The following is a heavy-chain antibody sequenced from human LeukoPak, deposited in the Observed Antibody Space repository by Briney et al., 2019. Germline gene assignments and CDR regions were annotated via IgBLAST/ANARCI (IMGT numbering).Heavy chain of an antibody. CDR1: GGSFSGYY. CDR2: INHSGST. J-gene: IGHJ5*02. V-gene: IGHV4-34*01. D-gene: IGHD3-10*01. Sequence: SETLSLTCAVYGGSFSGYYWSWIRQPPGKGLEWIGEINHSGSTNYNPSLKSRVTISVDTSKNQFSLKLSSATAADTAVYYCARDGTMVRGAISGPGQNWFDPWGQGTLVTVSS. CDR3: ARDGTMVRGAISGPGQNWFDP.